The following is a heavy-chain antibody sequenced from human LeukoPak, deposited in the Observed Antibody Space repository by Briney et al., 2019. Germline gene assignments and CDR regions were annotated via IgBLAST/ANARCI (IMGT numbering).Heavy chain of an antibody. Sequence: KSGGSLRLSCAASGFTFSSYSMNWVRQAPGKGLEWVSSISSSSSYIYYADSVKGRFTISRDNAKNSLYLQMNSLRAEDTALYYCAKGLALRALYCSGGSCYADAFDIWGQGTMVTVSS. J-gene: IGHJ3*02. CDR2: ISSSSSYI. CDR1: GFTFSSYS. D-gene: IGHD2-15*01. V-gene: IGHV3-21*04. CDR3: AKGLALRALYCSGGSCYADAFDI.